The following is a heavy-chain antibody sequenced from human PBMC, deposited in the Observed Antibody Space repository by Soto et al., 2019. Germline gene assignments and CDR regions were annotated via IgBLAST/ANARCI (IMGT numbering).Heavy chain of an antibody. CDR2: ISSSSSYI. CDR3: ARVSGSSRMYYFDY. D-gene: IGHD6-19*01. V-gene: IGHV3-21*01. J-gene: IGHJ4*02. Sequence: EVQLVESGGGLVKPGGSLRLSCAASGFTFSSYSMNWVRQAPGKGLEWVSSISSSSSYIYYADSVKGRFTISRDNAKNSLYLQMNSLRAEDTPVYYCARVSGSSRMYYFDYWGQGTLVTVSS. CDR1: GFTFSSYS.